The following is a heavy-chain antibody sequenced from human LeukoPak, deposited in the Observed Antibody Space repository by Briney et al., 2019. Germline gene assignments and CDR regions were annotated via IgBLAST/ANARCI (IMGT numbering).Heavy chain of an antibody. Sequence: ASVKVSCKASGYTFTGYYMDWVRQPPAQGLEWMGWINPNSGGTNYAQKFQGRVTMTRDTSISTAYMELSRLRSDDTPVYYCARGSGSTPFDYWGQGTLVTVPS. CDR3: ARGSGSTPFDY. CDR2: INPNSGGT. J-gene: IGHJ4*02. CDR1: GYTFTGYY. D-gene: IGHD3-10*01. V-gene: IGHV1-2*02.